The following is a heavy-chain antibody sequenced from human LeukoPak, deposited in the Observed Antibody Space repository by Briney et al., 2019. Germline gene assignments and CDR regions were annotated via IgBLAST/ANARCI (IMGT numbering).Heavy chain of an antibody. D-gene: IGHD1-1*01. CDR3: AKVLYSVNNFNMIFDK. J-gene: IGHJ4*02. CDR2: VGGSDDTT. CDR1: GFTVSSNY. Sequence: GGSLRLSCAASGFTVSSNYMSWVRQTPGGGLQWVATVGGSDDTTYYTASVRGRFAISRDNFKNTVSLQMNSLRVEDTAVYYCAKVLYSVNNFNMIFDKWGQGTLVTVDS. V-gene: IGHV3-23*01.